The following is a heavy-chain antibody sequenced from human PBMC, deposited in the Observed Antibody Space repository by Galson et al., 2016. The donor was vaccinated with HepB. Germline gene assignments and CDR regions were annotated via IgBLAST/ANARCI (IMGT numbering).Heavy chain of an antibody. Sequence: TLSLTCTVSGDSMSSGDYYWGWIRQHPGKGLELIGYIYNSGSTYYSPSLKSRVSISVDTSKNQFSLKLSSVTAADTAVYFCARPLTYCSGGSCFFWGWFDPWGQGALVTVSS. CDR3: ARPLTYCSGGSCFFWGWFDP. V-gene: IGHV4-31*03. CDR2: IYNSGST. CDR1: GDSMSSGDYY. D-gene: IGHD2-15*01. J-gene: IGHJ5*02.